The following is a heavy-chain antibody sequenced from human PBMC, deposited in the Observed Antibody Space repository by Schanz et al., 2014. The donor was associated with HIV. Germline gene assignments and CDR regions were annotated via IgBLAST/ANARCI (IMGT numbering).Heavy chain of an antibody. CDR3: ARPTGAQYFDL. Sequence: VQLVESGGGLVQPGRSLRLSCAASGFIFDEYAMHWVRQGPGKGLEWVSGIDWKSGIIGYADSVKGRFTIPRDNAKNSLYLQLNSLRAEDTAVYYCARPTGAQYFDLWGRGTLVTVSS. D-gene: IGHD7-27*01. CDR1: GFIFDEYA. CDR2: IDWKSGII. J-gene: IGHJ2*01. V-gene: IGHV3-9*01.